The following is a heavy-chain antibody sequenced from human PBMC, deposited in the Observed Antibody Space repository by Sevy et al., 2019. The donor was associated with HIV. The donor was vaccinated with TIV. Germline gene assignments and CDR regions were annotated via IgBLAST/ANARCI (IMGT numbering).Heavy chain of an antibody. J-gene: IGHJ4*02. Sequence: GGSLRLSCTASGFTFGDYAMSWFRQAPGKGLEWVGFIRSKANGGTTEYAASVKGRFTISRDDSKSIAYLQMNSLKTEDTVVYYCTRDRGRLQGYYFDYWGQGTLVTVSS. CDR1: GFTFGDYA. D-gene: IGHD4-4*01. V-gene: IGHV3-49*03. CDR2: IRSKANGGTT. CDR3: TRDRGRLQGYYFDY.